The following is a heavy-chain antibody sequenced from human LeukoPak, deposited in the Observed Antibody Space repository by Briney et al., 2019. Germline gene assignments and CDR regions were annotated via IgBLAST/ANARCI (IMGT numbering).Heavy chain of an antibody. CDR1: GGSISSYY. V-gene: IGHV4-59*01. Sequence: PSETLSLTCTVSGGSISSYYWSWIRRPPGKGLEWIGYIYYSGSTNYNPSLKSRVTISVDTSKNQFSLKLSSVTAADTAVYYCAADNYYDSSGYYWGNWFDPWGQGTLVTVSS. J-gene: IGHJ5*02. D-gene: IGHD3-22*01. CDR2: IYYSGST. CDR3: AADNYYDSSGYYWGNWFDP.